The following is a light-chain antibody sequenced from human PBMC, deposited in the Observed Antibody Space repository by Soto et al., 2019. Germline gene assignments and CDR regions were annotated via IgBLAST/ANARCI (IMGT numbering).Light chain of an antibody. CDR1: QSVSSSY. CDR3: QQYGSSSPT. V-gene: IGKV3-20*01. CDR2: GAS. J-gene: IGKJ1*01. Sequence: EIVLTQSPGTLSLSPGERATLSCRASQSVSSSYLAWYQQKPGQAPRLLIYGASSRATGSPDRFSASESGTDSTLTSSRLEPEDFAVYYCQQYGSSSPTFGQGTKVEIK.